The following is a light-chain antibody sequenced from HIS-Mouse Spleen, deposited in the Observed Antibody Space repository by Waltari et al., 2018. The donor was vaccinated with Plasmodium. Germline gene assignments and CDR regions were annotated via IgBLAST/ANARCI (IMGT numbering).Light chain of an antibody. Sequence: SYELTQPPSVSVSPGQTARITCSGDALPKKYAYWYQHKSGQAHALVIYDDSERPSGITERFSGSRSGTMATLTISGAQVEDEADYYCYATDSRGNHRVFGGGTKLTVL. J-gene: IGLJ3*02. CDR3: YATDSRGNHRV. CDR1: ALPKKY. CDR2: DDS. V-gene: IGLV3-10*01.